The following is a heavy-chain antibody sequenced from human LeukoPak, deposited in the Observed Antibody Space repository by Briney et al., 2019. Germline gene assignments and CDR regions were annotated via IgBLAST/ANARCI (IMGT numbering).Heavy chain of an antibody. V-gene: IGHV4-39*01. CDR1: GGSITSSSYY. CDR3: ARHGGTRITLIQVYYFDY. CDR2: IYYTGGT. Sequence: SETLSLTCSVSGGSITSSSYYWGWIRQSPEKGLEWIGSIYYTGGTHYSPSLKSRDTISVDTSKNQFSLKLSSVTAADTAVYYCARHGGTRITLIQVYYFDYWGQGTLVTVSS. J-gene: IGHJ4*02. D-gene: IGHD4-11*01.